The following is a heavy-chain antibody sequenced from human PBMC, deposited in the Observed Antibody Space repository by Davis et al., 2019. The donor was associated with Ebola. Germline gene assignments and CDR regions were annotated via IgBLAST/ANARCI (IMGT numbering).Heavy chain of an antibody. Sequence: GESLKISCAASGFTFSSYAMSWVRQAPGKGLEWVSAISGSGGSTYYADSVKGRFTISRDNSKNTLYPQMNSLRAEDTAVYYCAKARNYYYDSSGYIGYWGQGTLVTVSS. D-gene: IGHD3-22*01. J-gene: IGHJ4*02. CDR3: AKARNYYYDSSGYIGY. V-gene: IGHV3-23*01. CDR1: GFTFSSYA. CDR2: ISGSGGST.